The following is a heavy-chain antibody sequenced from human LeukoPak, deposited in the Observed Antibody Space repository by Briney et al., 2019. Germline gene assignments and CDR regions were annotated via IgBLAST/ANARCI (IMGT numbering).Heavy chain of an antibody. V-gene: IGHV4-4*07. CDR2: IYTSGST. CDR3: ARGYCSSTSCSYYYYGMDV. CDR1: GGSISSYY. J-gene: IGHJ6*02. D-gene: IGHD2-2*01. Sequence: SETLSLTCTVSGGSISSYYWSWIQQPAGKGLEWIGRIYTSGSTNYNPSLKSRVTMSVDTSKNQFSLKLSSVTAADTAVYYCARGYCSSTSCSYYYYGMDVWGQGTTVTVSS.